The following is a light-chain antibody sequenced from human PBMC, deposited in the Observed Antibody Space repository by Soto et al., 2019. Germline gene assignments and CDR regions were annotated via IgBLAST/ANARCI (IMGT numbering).Light chain of an antibody. J-gene: IGKJ1*01. CDR2: AAS. Sequence: DIQMTQSPSSLSASVGDRVTITCRASQGISTYLVWYQQKPGTVPKLLIFAASTLQSGVPSRCSGRGPGTDFTLTISTLQPEDVASSYRQNYDAAPSTFGHGTKVDI. V-gene: IGKV1-27*01. CDR3: QNYDAAPST. CDR1: QGISTY.